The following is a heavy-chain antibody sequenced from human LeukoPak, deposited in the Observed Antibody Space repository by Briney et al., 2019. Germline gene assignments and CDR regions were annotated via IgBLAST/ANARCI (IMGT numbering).Heavy chain of an antibody. CDR2: INWNSGTM. V-gene: IGHV3-9*01. CDR1: GFSFADAT. CDR3: AKDPYMDV. J-gene: IGHJ6*03. Sequence: GGSLRLSCAASGFSFADATMHWVRQVPGKGLEWVSGINWNSGTMGYADSVRGRFTVSRDNAKNSLYLQMNSLKTEDTALYYCAKDPYMDVWGKGTTVTVSS.